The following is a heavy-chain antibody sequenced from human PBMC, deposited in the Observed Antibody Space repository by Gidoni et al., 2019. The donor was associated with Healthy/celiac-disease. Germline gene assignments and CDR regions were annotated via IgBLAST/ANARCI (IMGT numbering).Heavy chain of an antibody. CDR3: ARRYDILSYGMDV. CDR2: ISYDGSNK. J-gene: IGHJ6*02. Sequence: QVQLVESGGGVVQPGRSPSRSCAASGFSFSRYAMHWVRQAPGKGLKWVAVISYDGSNKYYEDSVKGRFTISRDNSKNTLYLQMNSLRAEDTAVYYCARRYDILSYGMDVWGQGTTVTVSS. V-gene: IGHV3-30-3*01. CDR1: GFSFSRYA. D-gene: IGHD3-9*01.